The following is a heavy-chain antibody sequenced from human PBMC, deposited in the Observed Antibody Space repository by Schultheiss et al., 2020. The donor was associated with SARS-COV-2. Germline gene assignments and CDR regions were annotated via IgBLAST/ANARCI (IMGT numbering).Heavy chain of an antibody. CDR2: IYYSGST. J-gene: IGHJ6*02. Sequence: SETLSLTCAVSGDSISTGGYSWSWIRQPPGKGLEWIGYIYYSGSTNYNPSLKSRVTISVDTSKNQFSLKLSSVTAADTAVYYCARVRFSYGMDVWGQGTTVTVSS. V-gene: IGHV4-61*08. CDR1: GDSISTGGYS. CDR3: ARVRFSYGMDV. D-gene: IGHD3-3*01.